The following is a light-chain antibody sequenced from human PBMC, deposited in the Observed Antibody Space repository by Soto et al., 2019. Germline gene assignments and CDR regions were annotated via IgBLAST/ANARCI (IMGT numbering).Light chain of an antibody. CDR2: GAS. V-gene: IGKV3-20*01. J-gene: IGKJ1*01. Sequence: EIVLTQSPGTLSLSPGERATLSCRASQSVSSSYLAWYQQKPGQAPRLLIYGASTRATGIPARFSGSGSGTEFTLTISSLQPDDLATYYCQQYNSYSRATFGQGTKVDIK. CDR1: QSVSSSY. CDR3: QQYNSYSRAT.